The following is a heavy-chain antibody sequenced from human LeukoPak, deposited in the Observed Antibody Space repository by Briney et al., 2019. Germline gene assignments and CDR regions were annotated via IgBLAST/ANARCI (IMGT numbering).Heavy chain of an antibody. J-gene: IGHJ5*02. D-gene: IGHD6-19*01. V-gene: IGHV4-39*07. CDR2: IYFTGST. Sequence: SETLSLTCSVSGASISSPGYYWGWIRQPPGKGPEWIGSIYFTGSTYYNPSLASRVTISVDTSNNQFSLKLSSVTAADTAVYYCASSKTNGDSSGWYAWFDPWGQGTLVTVSS. CDR1: GASISSPGYY. CDR3: ASSKTNGDSSGWYAWFDP.